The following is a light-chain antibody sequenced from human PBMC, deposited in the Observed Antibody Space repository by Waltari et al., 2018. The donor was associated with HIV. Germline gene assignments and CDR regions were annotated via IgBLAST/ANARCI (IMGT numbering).Light chain of an antibody. V-gene: IGKV4-1*01. CDR1: QSILYSANNKNY. CDR3: QQYYSTPWT. J-gene: IGKJ1*01. Sequence: IVMIQSPDSLTVSLGERATINCKSSQSILYSANNKNYLTWYQQKPGQPPKLLIYWASTRESGVPDRVSGSGAETDFTLTISGLQAEDVAVYFCQQYYSTPWTFGQGTKVEIK. CDR2: WAS.